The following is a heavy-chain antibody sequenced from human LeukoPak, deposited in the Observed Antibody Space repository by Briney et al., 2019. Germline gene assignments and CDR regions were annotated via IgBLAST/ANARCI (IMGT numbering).Heavy chain of an antibody. CDR3: ARGLRGYSRPFDY. Sequence: PSETLSLTCTVSGGSISSSSYYWGWLRQPPGKGLEWIGSIYYSGSTYYNPSLKSRATISVDTSKNQFSLKLSSVTAADTAVYYCARGLRGYSRPFDYWGQGTLVTVSS. CDR1: GGSISSSSYY. J-gene: IGHJ4*02. CDR2: IYYSGST. D-gene: IGHD5-18*01. V-gene: IGHV4-39*07.